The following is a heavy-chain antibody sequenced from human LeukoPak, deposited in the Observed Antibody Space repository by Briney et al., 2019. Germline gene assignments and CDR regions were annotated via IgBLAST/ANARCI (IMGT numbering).Heavy chain of an antibody. CDR1: GGSISSNSYY. CDR3: ARGRVSSSTWYSTYYYYFYMDV. Sequence: SETLSLTCAVSGGSISSNSYYWGWIRQPPGKGLEWIGSIYYSGSTYYNPSLKSRVTISVDTSKNQFSLKLSSVTAADTAVYFCARGRVSSSTWYSTYYYYFYMDVWGKGTTVTVSS. J-gene: IGHJ6*03. V-gene: IGHV4-39*07. CDR2: IYYSGST. D-gene: IGHD1-1*01.